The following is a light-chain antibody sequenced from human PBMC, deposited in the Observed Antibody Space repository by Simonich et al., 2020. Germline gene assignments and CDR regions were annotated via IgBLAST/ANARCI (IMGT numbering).Light chain of an antibody. Sequence: QSALTQPASVSGSPGQSITISCTGTSSDVGGYNYVYWYQQHPGKAPKLMIYDVSKRPSAVSNRFSGSKSGNTASLTISGLQAEDEADYYCSSYTSSSTLVFGGGTKLTVL. J-gene: IGLJ2*01. CDR2: DVS. CDR3: SSYTSSSTLV. CDR1: SSDVGGYNY. V-gene: IGLV2-14*01.